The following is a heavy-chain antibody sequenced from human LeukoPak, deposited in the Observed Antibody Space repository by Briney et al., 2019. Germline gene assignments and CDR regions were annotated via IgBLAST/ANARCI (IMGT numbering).Heavy chain of an antibody. CDR3: ARGGWYSYGH. J-gene: IGHJ4*02. V-gene: IGHV4-61*01. D-gene: IGHD5-18*01. CDR2: INHSGST. Sequence: SGTLSLTCTVSGDSVSSGNYYLTWIRQPPGKGLEWIGEINHSGSTNYNPSLKSRVTISVDTSKNQFSLKLSSVTAADTAVYYCARGGWYSYGHWGQGTLVTVSS. CDR1: GDSVSSGNYY.